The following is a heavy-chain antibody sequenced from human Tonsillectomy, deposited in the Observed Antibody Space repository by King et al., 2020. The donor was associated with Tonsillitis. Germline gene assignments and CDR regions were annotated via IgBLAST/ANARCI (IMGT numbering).Heavy chain of an antibody. CDR1: GGSISSYY. CDR3: ARDKGCSGYYCAYGMDV. V-gene: IGHV4-59*01. Sequence: VQLQESGPGLVKPSETLSLTCTVSGGSISSYYWRWVRQPPGKGLEWIGYIYYTGSTNYNPTLTSRVTISVDTSKNQFSLKLSSVTAADTAVYYCARDKGCSGYYCAYGMDVWGQGTTVTVSS. CDR2: IYYTGST. D-gene: IGHD3-22*01. J-gene: IGHJ6*02.